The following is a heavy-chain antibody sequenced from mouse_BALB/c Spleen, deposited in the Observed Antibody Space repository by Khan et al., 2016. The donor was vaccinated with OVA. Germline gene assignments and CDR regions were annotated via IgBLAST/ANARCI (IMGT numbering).Heavy chain of an antibody. CDR2: INPSTGYT. D-gene: IGHD1-1*01. CDR3: ARRGLRWDFDY. V-gene: IGHV1-7*01. CDR1: GYTFINYW. Sequence: QVQLQQSGAELAKPGASVKMSCKASGYTFINYWILWVKQRPGQGLEWIGYINPSTGYTEYNQNIKDKATLTADKSSSTAYMQLSSLTSEDSAVYYCARRGLRWDFDYWGQGTTLTVSS. J-gene: IGHJ2*01.